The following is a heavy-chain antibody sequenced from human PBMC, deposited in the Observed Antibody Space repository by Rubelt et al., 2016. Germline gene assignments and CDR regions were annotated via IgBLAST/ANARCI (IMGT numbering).Heavy chain of an antibody. Sequence: GFTFSSYAMHWVRQAPGKGLEWVANIKQDGSEKYYVDSVKGRFTISRDNAKNSLYLQMNSLRAEDTAVYYCARSKATYYYDSSSFDIWGQGTMVTVSS. D-gene: IGHD3-22*01. J-gene: IGHJ3*02. CDR2: IKQDGSEK. V-gene: IGHV3-7*03. CDR3: ARSKATYYYDSSSFDI. CDR1: GFTFSSYA.